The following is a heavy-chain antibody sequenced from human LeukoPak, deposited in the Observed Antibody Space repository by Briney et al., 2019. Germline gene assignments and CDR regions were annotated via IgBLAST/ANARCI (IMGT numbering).Heavy chain of an antibody. D-gene: IGHD5-12*01. J-gene: IGHJ4*02. V-gene: IGHV3-48*03. CDR3: ARVARYYSDY. Sequence: GGSLRLSCAASGFTFSTYEMKWVRQAPGKGLEWVSYISGSGSTIYYADSVKGRFTISRDNAKNSLYLQMSSLRADDTAVYYCARVARYYSDYWGQGTLVTVSS. CDR1: GFTFSTYE. CDR2: ISGSGSTI.